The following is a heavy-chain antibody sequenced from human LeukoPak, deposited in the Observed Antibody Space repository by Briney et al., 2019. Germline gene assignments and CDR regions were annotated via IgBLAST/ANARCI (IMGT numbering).Heavy chain of an antibody. J-gene: IGHJ4*02. CDR1: GFTFSSYA. CDR3: ARALVGATAY. Sequence: GGSLRLSCAASGFTFSSYAMHWVRQAPGKGLEWVAVISYDGSNKYYADSVKGRFTISRDNSKNTLYLQMNSLRAEDTAVYYCARALVGATAYWGQGTLVTVSS. V-gene: IGHV3-30*14. D-gene: IGHD1-26*01. CDR2: ISYDGSNK.